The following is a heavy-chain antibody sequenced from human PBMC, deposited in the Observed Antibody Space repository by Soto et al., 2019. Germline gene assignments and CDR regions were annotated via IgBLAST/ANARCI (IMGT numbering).Heavy chain of an antibody. CDR3: ARRDSHGFFRYFDN. V-gene: IGHV1-69*06. J-gene: IGHJ4*02. D-gene: IGHD3-10*01. Sequence: QVQLVQSGAEVKRPGSSVKVSCKASGGTFSSYPISCVRQAPGQGLEWMGGTNGNLGTGNYAQKFRGRLTITTDISTTTADMELSSLTSEDTAVYYCARRDSHGFFRYFDNWGQGTLVTVSS. CDR1: GGTFSSYP. CDR2: TNGNLGTG.